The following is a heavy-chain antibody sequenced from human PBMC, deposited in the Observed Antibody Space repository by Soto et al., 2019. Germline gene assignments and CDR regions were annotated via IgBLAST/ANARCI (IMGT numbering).Heavy chain of an antibody. V-gene: IGHV1-18*01. CDR1: GYTFTSYG. CDR2: ISAYNGNT. Sequence: QVQLVQSGAEVKKPGASVKVSCKASGYTFTSYGISWVRQAPGQGLEWMGWISAYNGNTNYAQKLQGRVTMTTDTTTSTAYMELRSLRSDDTAVYYCARDPQYDILTGQYYGMDVWGQGTTVTVSS. J-gene: IGHJ6*02. D-gene: IGHD3-9*01. CDR3: ARDPQYDILTGQYYGMDV.